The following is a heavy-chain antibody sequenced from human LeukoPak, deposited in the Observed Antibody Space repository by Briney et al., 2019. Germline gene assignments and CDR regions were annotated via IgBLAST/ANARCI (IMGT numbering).Heavy chain of an antibody. J-gene: IGHJ5*02. CDR1: GFTFSSYA. CDR2: ISSNGGST. D-gene: IGHD3-10*01. Sequence: GGSLRLSCAASGFTFSSYAMHWVRQAPGKGLEYVSAISSNGGSTYYANSVKGRFTTSRDNSKNTLYLQMGSLRAEDMAVYYCARGLWLGKLSSPLFDPWGQGTLVTVSS. CDR3: ARGLWLGKLSSPLFDP. V-gene: IGHV3-64*01.